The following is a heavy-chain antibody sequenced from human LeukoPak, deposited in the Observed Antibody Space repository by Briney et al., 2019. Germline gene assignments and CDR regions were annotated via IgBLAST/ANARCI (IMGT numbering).Heavy chain of an antibody. Sequence: PSETLSLTCTVSGGSISSSSYYWGWIRQPPGKGLEWIGSIYYSGSTYYNPSLKSRVTISVDTSKNQFSLKLSSVTAADTAVYYCARVATCPFDYWGQGTLVTVSS. CDR2: IYYSGST. V-gene: IGHV4-39*01. CDR1: GGSISSSSYY. CDR3: ARVATCPFDY. J-gene: IGHJ4*02. D-gene: IGHD5-12*01.